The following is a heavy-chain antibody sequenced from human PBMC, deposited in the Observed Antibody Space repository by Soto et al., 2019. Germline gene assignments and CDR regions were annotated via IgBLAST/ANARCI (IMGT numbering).Heavy chain of an antibody. D-gene: IGHD5-18*01. Sequence: QVQLQESGPGLVKPSQTLSLTCTVSGGSINSGGYCWSWIRQHPGKGLDWIGCISYGGSTSYNPSRKSRVNISVDTSKNQFSRKLTSVTAADTAVYCCSRGILVWGQGALITVSS. V-gene: IGHV4-31*03. J-gene: IGHJ4*02. CDR3: SRGILV. CDR1: GGSINSGGYC. CDR2: ISYGGST.